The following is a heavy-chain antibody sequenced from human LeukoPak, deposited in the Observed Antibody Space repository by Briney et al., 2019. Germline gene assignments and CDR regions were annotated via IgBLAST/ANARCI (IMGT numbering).Heavy chain of an antibody. CDR1: GFTFSSYS. J-gene: IGHJ4*02. CDR3: AKGTCSGGSCLMGY. CDR2: ISSSSSYI. V-gene: IGHV3-21*04. Sequence: GGGLGLSCAAPGFTFSSYSMNWVRQAPGEGGGWVSSISSSSSYIYYADSVKGRFTISRDNSKNTLYLQMNSLRAEDTAVYYCAKGTCSGGSCLMGYWGQGTLVTVSS. D-gene: IGHD2-15*01.